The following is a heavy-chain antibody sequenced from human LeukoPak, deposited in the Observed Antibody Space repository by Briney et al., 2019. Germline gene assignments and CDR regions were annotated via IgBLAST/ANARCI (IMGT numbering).Heavy chain of an antibody. Sequence: GGSLRLSCAASGFTVSSNYMSWVRQAPGKGLEWVSGINWNGGSTGYADSVKGRFTISRDNAKNSLFLQMNRLRAEDTAVYFCAREGSQSASGTYPGNDWGQGTLVTASS. V-gene: IGHV3-20*04. CDR1: GFTVSSNY. CDR3: AREGSQSASGTYPGND. D-gene: IGHD1-26*01. J-gene: IGHJ4*02. CDR2: INWNGGST.